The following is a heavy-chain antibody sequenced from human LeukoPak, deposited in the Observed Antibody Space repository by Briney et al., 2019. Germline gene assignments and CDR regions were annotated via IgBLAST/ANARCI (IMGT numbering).Heavy chain of an antibody. J-gene: IGHJ6*03. CDR3: VVVVPAAILDYYYYMDV. CDR2: IYYSGST. CDR1: GGAISSSSYY. V-gene: IGHV4-39*01. D-gene: IGHD2-2*01. Sequence: PSETLSLTCAVSGGAISSSSYYWGWVRQPPGKRLEWIGSIYYSGSTYYNPSLKSRVTISVDTSKNQFSLKLSSVTAADTAVYYCVVVVPAAILDYYYYMDVWGKGTTVTVSS.